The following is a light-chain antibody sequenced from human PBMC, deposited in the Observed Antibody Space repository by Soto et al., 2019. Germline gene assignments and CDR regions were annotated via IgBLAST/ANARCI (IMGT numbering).Light chain of an antibody. V-gene: IGKV1-5*01. Sequence: DIQMTQSPSTLSASVGDRVTITCRASQSINSWLAWYQQKPGRAPKLLIYDASSLESGVPSRFSGSGSGTEFTLSISSMQPEDFATYYCQQYKSYWTFGQGTKVDNK. CDR1: QSINSW. CDR3: QQYKSYWT. CDR2: DAS. J-gene: IGKJ1*01.